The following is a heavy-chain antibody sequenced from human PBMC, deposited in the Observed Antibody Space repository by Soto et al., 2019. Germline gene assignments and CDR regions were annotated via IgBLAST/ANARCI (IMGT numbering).Heavy chain of an antibody. CDR1: GFTLSGYA. D-gene: IGHD6-6*01. V-gene: IGHV3-64*01. J-gene: IGHJ6*03. Sequence: EVQLAESGGGLAQPGGSLRLSCAASGFTLSGYAMDWVRQAPGKGLEYVSGISSNGVGTYYANSVKGRFTISRDNSKNTVYGQMRNLRPEDVAVCYCRRYARPELYYLDVWGDETKVTVS. CDR3: RRYARPELYYLDV. CDR2: ISSNGVGT.